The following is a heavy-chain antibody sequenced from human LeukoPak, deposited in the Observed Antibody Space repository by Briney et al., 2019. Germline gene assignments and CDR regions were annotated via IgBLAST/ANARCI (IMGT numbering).Heavy chain of an antibody. V-gene: IGHV3-30*01. CDR1: GFTFSSYA. CDR3: ARDSTDGYYYYYYMDV. Sequence: RSGGSLRLSCAASGFTFSSYAMRWVRQAPGKGLEWVAVISYDGSNKYYADSVKGRFTISRDNSKNTLYLQMNSLRAEDTAVYYCARDSTDGYYYYYYMDVWGKGTTVTVSS. D-gene: IGHD5-24*01. J-gene: IGHJ6*03. CDR2: ISYDGSNK.